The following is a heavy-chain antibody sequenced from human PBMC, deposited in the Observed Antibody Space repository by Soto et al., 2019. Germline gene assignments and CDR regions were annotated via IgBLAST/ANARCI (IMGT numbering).Heavy chain of an antibody. V-gene: IGHV1-69*13. J-gene: IGHJ3*02. CDR2: IIPIFGTA. Sequence: SVKVSCKASGGTFSSYAISWVRQAPGQGLEWMGGIIPIFGTANYAQKFQGRVTITADESTSTAYMELSSLRSEDTAVYYCARDVGDYYDSSGYRHQGAFDIWG. CDR1: GGTFSSYA. CDR3: ARDVGDYYDSSGYRHQGAFDI. D-gene: IGHD3-22*01.